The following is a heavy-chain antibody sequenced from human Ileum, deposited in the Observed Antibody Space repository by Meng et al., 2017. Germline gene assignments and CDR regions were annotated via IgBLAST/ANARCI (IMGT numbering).Heavy chain of an antibody. J-gene: IGHJ4*02. CDR3: AKDLGATNPMGY. V-gene: IGHV3-23*04. CDR1: GFTFSSYA. D-gene: IGHD1-26*01. Sequence: EVQLGELGGGLVQPGGSLRLSCAASGFTFSSYAMSWVRQAPGKGLEWVSAISGSGGSTYYADSVKGRFTISRGNSKNTLYLQMNSLRAEDTAVYYCAKDLGATNPMGYWGQGTLVTVSS. CDR2: ISGSGGST.